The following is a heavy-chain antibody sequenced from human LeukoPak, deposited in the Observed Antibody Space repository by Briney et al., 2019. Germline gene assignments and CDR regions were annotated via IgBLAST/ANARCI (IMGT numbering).Heavy chain of an antibody. CDR1: GDSVSSPSHH. Sequence: KPSETLSLTCTVSGDSVSSPSHHWAWIRQPPGKGLEWIASIYYTGNTYYNPSLKSRLSISIDASKNYFSLKLSPVTAADTAVYFCTREFTSTSGDWGQGTLVTVSS. CDR3: TREFTSTSGD. D-gene: IGHD1-1*01. J-gene: IGHJ4*02. CDR2: IYYTGNT. V-gene: IGHV4-39*02.